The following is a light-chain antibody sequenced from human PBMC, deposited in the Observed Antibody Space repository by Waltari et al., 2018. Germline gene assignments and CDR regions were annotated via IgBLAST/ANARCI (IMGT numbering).Light chain of an antibody. V-gene: IGKV3-15*01. Sequence: EIVLTQSPDTLSVSPGERATLSCRASQSISSNLVWYQQKPGQAHRHRIYEASTRATSTPARFSGSGSGTDFTLYISSLQSEDSAVYYCQQYNHWPPITFGQGTRLEIK. CDR1: QSISSN. CDR2: EAS. J-gene: IGKJ5*01. CDR3: QQYNHWPPIT.